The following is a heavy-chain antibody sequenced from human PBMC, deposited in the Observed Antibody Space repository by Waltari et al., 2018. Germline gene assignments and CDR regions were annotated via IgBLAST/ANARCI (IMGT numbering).Heavy chain of an antibody. Sequence: QVQLVESGGGVVQPGRSLRLSCAASGFTFSRYGMHWVRQAPGKGLEWVAVIWYDGSNKYYADSVKGRFTISRDNSKNTLYLQMNSLRAEDTAVYYCARMTTVTPFDYWGQGTLVTVSS. J-gene: IGHJ4*02. CDR3: ARMTTVTPFDY. D-gene: IGHD4-17*01. V-gene: IGHV3-33*01. CDR2: IWYDGSNK. CDR1: GFTFSRYG.